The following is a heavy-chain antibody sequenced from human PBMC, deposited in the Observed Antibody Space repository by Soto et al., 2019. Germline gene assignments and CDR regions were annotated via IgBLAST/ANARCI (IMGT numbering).Heavy chain of an antibody. D-gene: IGHD1-26*01. J-gene: IGHJ4*02. CDR1: GGSISSSIYF. CDR2: MYYSGST. CDR3: ARLSGSYNDRYFDN. Sequence: SETLSLTCPVSGGSISSSIYFWGWIRQPPGKGLEWIGSMYYSGSTYYNPSLKSRVTISVDTSKNQFSLKLSSVTAADTAVYFCARLSGSYNDRYFDNWGQGTLVTSPQ. V-gene: IGHV4-39*01.